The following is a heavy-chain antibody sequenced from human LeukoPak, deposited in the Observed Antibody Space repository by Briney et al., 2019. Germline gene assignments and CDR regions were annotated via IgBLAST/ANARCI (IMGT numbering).Heavy chain of an antibody. J-gene: IGHJ4*02. V-gene: IGHV4-59*01. Sequence: SETLSLTCTLSVRSISSYYGTWIRQPPGKGLEGIGYIYYSGSTNYNPSLKSRVTISVVTSKNQFSLKLSSVTAADTDVYYCAKVGSCSYYYTLDYWGQGTLVSASS. D-gene: IGHD3-22*01. CDR2: IYYSGST. CDR3: AKVGSCSYYYTLDY. CDR1: VRSISSYY.